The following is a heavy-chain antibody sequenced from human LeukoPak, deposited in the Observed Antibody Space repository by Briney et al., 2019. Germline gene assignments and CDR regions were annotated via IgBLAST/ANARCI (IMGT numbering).Heavy chain of an antibody. D-gene: IGHD5-12*01. CDR3: ASALVATRSAY. CDR2: INPNSGAT. J-gene: IGHJ4*02. V-gene: IGHV1-2*02. Sequence: ASVKVSCKASGYTFIDYYMNWVRQAPGQGLEWMGWINPNSGATKYAQRFLGRVNMTRDTSISTAYMELSSLRSDDTAVYYCASALVATRSAYWGQGTLVTVSS. CDR1: GYTFIDYY.